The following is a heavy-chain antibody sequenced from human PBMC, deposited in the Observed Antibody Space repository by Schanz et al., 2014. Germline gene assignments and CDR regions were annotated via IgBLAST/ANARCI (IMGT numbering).Heavy chain of an antibody. V-gene: IGHV3-30-3*01. Sequence: QVQLLQFGGGVVQPGRSLRLSCAASGFTFSSYAMHWVRQAPGKGLEWVALISNDGSIKYYADSVEGRFTISRDNSRNTLYLQMNSLRTEDTAVYYCASPSGYSDYGTYFDFWGQGPLVTVSS. CDR1: GFTFSSYA. J-gene: IGHJ4*02. D-gene: IGHD5-12*01. CDR3: ASPSGYSDYGTYFDF. CDR2: ISNDGSIK.